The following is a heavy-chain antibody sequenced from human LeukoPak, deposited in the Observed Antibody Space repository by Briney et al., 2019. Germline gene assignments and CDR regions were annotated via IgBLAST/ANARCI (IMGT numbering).Heavy chain of an antibody. Sequence: SETLSLTCTVSGDSISSGDYYWSWIRQPAGKGLEWIGRISSSGSTNYNPTLKSRVTISVDTSKNQFSLKLSSVTAADTAVYFCARGPYSYDSSGAFDIWGQGTMVTVSS. J-gene: IGHJ3*02. CDR3: ARGPYSYDSSGAFDI. CDR2: ISSSGST. D-gene: IGHD3-22*01. V-gene: IGHV4-61*02. CDR1: GDSISSGDYY.